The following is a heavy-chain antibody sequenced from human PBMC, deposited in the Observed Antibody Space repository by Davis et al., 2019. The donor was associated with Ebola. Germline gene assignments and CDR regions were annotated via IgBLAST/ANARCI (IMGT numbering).Heavy chain of an antibody. CDR2: ISTGGGVT. V-gene: IGHV3-23*01. J-gene: IGHJ4*02. Sequence: GESLKISCAASGFTFSSYAMSWVRQAPGKGLEWVSGISTGGGVTIYADSVKGRFTISSDNSKNTLYLQMNSLRAEDTAVYYCARHLEGIAVAGTDWGQGTLVTVSS. D-gene: IGHD6-19*01. CDR1: GFTFSSYA. CDR3: ARHLEGIAVAGTD.